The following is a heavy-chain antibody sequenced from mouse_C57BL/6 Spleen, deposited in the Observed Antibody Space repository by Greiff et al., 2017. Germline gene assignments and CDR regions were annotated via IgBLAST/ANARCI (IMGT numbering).Heavy chain of an antibody. D-gene: IGHD4-1*01. CDR3: ARPGTGTGYFDV. Sequence: EVKLQESGGGLVKPGGSLKLSCAASGFTFSDYGMHWVRQAPEKGLEWVAYISSGSSTIYYADTVKGRFTISRDNAKNTLFLQMTSLRSEDTAMYYCARPGTGTGYFDVWGTGTTGTVSS. V-gene: IGHV5-17*01. J-gene: IGHJ1*03. CDR2: ISSGSSTI. CDR1: GFTFSDYG.